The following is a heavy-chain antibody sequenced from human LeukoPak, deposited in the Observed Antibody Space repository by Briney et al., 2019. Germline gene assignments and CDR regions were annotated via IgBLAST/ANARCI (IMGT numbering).Heavy chain of an antibody. D-gene: IGHD1-26*01. CDR1: GGSFSGYY. CDR2: INHSGST. CDR3: ARGNVIGATIPNGYYFDY. V-gene: IGHV4-34*01. Sequence: SETLSLTCAVYGGSFSGYYWSWIRRPPGKGLEWIGEINHSGSTNYNPSLKSRVTISVDTSKNQFSLKLSSVTAADTAVYYCARGNVIGATIPNGYYFDYWGQGTLVTVSS. J-gene: IGHJ4*02.